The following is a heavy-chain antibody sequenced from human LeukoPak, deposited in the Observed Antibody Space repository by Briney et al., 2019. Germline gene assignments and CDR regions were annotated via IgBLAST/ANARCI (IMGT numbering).Heavy chain of an antibody. D-gene: IGHD3-10*01. CDR3: ARAAGDSPPYYYYMDV. V-gene: IGHV3-21*01. Sequence: PGGSLRLSCADSGFTFSNYNMNWVRQAPGKAMEWVSSITSSGTYTFYADSVKGRFTISRDNAKNSLYLQMDSLGPEDTAVYYCARAAGDSPPYYYYMDVWGKGTTVTVSS. CDR2: ITSSGTYT. CDR1: GFTFSNYN. J-gene: IGHJ6*03.